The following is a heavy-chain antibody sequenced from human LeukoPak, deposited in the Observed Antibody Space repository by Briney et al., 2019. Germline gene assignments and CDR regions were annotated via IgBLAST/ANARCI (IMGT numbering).Heavy chain of an antibody. D-gene: IGHD3-10*01. CDR2: ISGSGGST. CDR1: GFTFSSYA. J-gene: IGHJ3*02. CDR3: ANAGSYYGSGKDAFDI. V-gene: IGHV3-23*01. Sequence: GGSLRLSCAVSGFTFSSYAMSWVRQAPGKGLEWVSAISGSGGSTYYADSVKGRFTISRDNSKNTLYLQMNSLRAEDTAVYYCANAGSYYGSGKDAFDIRGQGTMVTVSS.